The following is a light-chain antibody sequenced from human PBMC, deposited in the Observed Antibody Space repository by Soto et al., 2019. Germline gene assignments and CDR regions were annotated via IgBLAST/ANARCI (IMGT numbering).Light chain of an antibody. Sequence: EIVLTQSPATLSSFPGDRVTLSCRASQSVSSYLAWYQQKPGQAPRLLIYDASNRATGIPARFSGSGSGTEFTLTINSLQSEDFAVYYCQQRYNWPITFGQGTRLEIK. CDR2: DAS. CDR3: QQRYNWPIT. J-gene: IGKJ5*01. CDR1: QSVSSY. V-gene: IGKV3-11*01.